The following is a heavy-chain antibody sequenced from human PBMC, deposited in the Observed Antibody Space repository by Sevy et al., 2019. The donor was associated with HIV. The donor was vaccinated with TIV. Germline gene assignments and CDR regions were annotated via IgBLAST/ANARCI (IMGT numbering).Heavy chain of an antibody. Sequence: ASVKVSCKASGGTFGTYTINWLRQAPGQGLEWMGGIIPVFRTSNYAQKFQGRLTIIADGSTTTAYMELSSLISEDSAVYYCARDSDITFGGGDAFDIWGQGTMVTVSS. J-gene: IGHJ3*02. CDR2: IIPVFRTS. V-gene: IGHV1-69*13. D-gene: IGHD3-16*01. CDR1: GGTFGTYT. CDR3: ARDSDITFGGGDAFDI.